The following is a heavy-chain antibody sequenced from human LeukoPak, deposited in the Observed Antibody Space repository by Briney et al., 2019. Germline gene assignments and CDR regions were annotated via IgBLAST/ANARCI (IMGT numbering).Heavy chain of an antibody. CDR2: IQQHGSET. J-gene: IGHJ1*01. CDR1: GFTFSNYW. CDR3: ATYSSSNGREFQY. Sequence: PGGSLRLSCEGSGFTFSNYWMSRVRQAPGKGLEWVANIQQHGSETYYGDSVKGRFTISRDNAKNSLYLQMNSLRAEDTAVYYCATYSSSNGREFQYWGQGTLVTVSS. V-gene: IGHV3-7*01. D-gene: IGHD2-2*01.